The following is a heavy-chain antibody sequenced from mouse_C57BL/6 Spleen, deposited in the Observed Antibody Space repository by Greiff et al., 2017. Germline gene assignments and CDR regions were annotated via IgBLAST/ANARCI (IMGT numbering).Heavy chain of an antibody. V-gene: IGHV1-15*01. J-gene: IGHJ2*01. Sequence: QVQLQQSGAELVRPGASVTLSCKASGYTFTDYEMHWVKQTPVHGLEWIGAIAPETGGTAYTQKFKGKAILTADKSASTAYMELRSLTSEDSAVYYCTRLGLGYWGKGTTLTVSS. D-gene: IGHD4-1*01. CDR1: GYTFTDYE. CDR3: TRLGLGY. CDR2: IAPETGGT.